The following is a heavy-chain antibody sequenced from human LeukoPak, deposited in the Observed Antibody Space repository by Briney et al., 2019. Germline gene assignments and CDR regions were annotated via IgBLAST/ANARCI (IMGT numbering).Heavy chain of an antibody. CDR2: IYYSGST. V-gene: IGHV4-31*03. J-gene: IGHJ3*02. Sequence: SETLSLTCTVSGGSICSGGYYWSWIRQHPGKGLEWIGYIYYSGSTYYNPSLKSRVTISVDTSKNQFSLKLSSVTAADTAVYYCARDYYGSGSYDIWGQGTMVTVSS. CDR1: GGSICSGGYY. D-gene: IGHD3-10*01. CDR3: ARDYYGSGSYDI.